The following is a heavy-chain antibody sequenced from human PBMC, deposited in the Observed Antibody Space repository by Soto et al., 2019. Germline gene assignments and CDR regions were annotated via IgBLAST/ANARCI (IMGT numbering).Heavy chain of an antibody. V-gene: IGHV3-30-3*01. CDR3: ARDQLLWFGELYYYYGMDV. J-gene: IGHJ6*02. Sequence: VQLLESGGGLVQPGGSLRLSCAASGFTFSSYAMHWVRQAPGKGLEWVAVISYDGSNKYYADSVKGRFTISRDNSKNTLYLQMNSLRAEDTAVYYCARDQLLWFGELYYYYGMDVWGQGTTVTVSS. CDR2: ISYDGSNK. CDR1: GFTFSSYA. D-gene: IGHD3-10*01.